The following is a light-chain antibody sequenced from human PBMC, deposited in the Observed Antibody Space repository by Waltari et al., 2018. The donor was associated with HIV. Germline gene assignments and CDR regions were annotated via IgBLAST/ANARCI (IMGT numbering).Light chain of an antibody. Sequence: QSALTQPPSVSGSPGQSVTISCTGTGSAVGACDRISWYHQPPGTAPKLMIYEVIYRPSGVPDRFSGSKSGNTASLTISGLQAEDEGDYYCSSYTSSNIYVFGTATTVTVL. CDR1: GSAVGACDR. J-gene: IGLJ1*01. CDR3: SSYTSSNIYV. V-gene: IGLV2-18*02. CDR2: EVI.